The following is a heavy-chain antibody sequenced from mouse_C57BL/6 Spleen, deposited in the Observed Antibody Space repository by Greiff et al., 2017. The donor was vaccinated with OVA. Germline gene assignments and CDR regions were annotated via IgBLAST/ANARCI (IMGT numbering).Heavy chain of an antibody. CDR1: GYSIPSGYY. V-gene: IGHV3-6*01. CDR2: ISYDGSN. J-gene: IGHJ3*01. Sequence: EVKLVESGPGLVKPSQSLSLTCSVTGYSIPSGYYWNWIRQFPGNKLEWMGYISYDGSNNYNPSLKNRISITRDTSKNQFFLKLNSVTTEDTATYYCARIYDYLAYWGQGTLVTVSA. CDR3: ARIYDYLAY. D-gene: IGHD2-4*01.